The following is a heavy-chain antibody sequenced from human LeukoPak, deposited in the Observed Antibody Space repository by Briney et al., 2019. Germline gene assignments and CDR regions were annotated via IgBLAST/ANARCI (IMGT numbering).Heavy chain of an antibody. CDR1: GGSVSSGSYY. V-gene: IGHV4-61*01. D-gene: IGHD5-12*01. CDR2: IYYSGST. CDR3: ARVRGGYDHRAYFDY. Sequence: SETLSLTCTVSGGSVSSGSYYWSWIRQPPGKGLEWIGYIYYSGSTNYNPSLKSRVTISVDTSKNQFSLKLSSVTAADTAVYYCARVRGGYDHRAYFDYWGQGTLVTVSS. J-gene: IGHJ4*02.